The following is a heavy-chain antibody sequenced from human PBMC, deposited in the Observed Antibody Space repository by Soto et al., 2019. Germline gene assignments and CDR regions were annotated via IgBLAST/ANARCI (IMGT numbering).Heavy chain of an antibody. CDR2: IYYSGST. Sequence: QVQLQESGPGLVKPSQTLSLTCTVSGDSISTARYYWNWIRQHPGKGLEWIGYIYYSGSTYYNPSLKSRVTISVDTSKNQFSLKLSSVTAADTAVYYCARAQVGASHYQHLGAFDIWGQGTMVTVSS. CDR1: GDSISTARYY. D-gene: IGHD1-26*01. J-gene: IGHJ3*02. V-gene: IGHV4-31*03. CDR3: ARAQVGASHYQHLGAFDI.